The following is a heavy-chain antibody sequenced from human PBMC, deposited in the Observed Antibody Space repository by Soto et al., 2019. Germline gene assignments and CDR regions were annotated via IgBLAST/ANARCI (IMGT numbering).Heavy chain of an antibody. V-gene: IGHV3-72*01. D-gene: IGHD1-26*01. Sequence: PGGSLRLSCAASGFTFSDHHLDWVRQAPGKGLEWVGRSRNKRNSFTTEYAASVKGRFTFSRDDSKNSLYVQMNSLKTEDTAVYYCARVVGATGWLDYWGQGTLVTVSS. CDR1: GFTFSDHH. J-gene: IGHJ4*02. CDR2: SRNKRNSFTT. CDR3: ARVVGATGWLDY.